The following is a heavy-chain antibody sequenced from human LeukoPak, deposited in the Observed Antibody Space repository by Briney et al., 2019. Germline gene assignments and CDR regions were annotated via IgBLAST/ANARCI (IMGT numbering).Heavy chain of an antibody. D-gene: IGHD3-10*01. Sequence: GGSLRLSCAASGFTFSSYAMSWVRQAPGKGLEWVSAISGSGGSTYCADSVKGRFTISRDNSKNTLYLQMNSLRAEDTAVYYCAKDLTEYYYGSGSYLLDYWGQGTLVTVSS. CDR3: AKDLTEYYYGSGSYLLDY. J-gene: IGHJ4*02. CDR1: GFTFSSYA. CDR2: ISGSGGST. V-gene: IGHV3-23*01.